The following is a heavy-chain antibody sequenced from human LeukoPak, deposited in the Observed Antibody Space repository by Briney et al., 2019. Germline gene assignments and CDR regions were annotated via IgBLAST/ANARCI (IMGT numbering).Heavy chain of an antibody. CDR3: AKGGASVTRYVDY. CDR2: MSNSGENT. D-gene: IGHD4-17*01. Sequence: GGSLRLSCAASGFTFSSYSMQWVRQTPGKGLEWVGIMSNSGENTFYGEAVKGRFTISRNNSQNTLYLQMNSLRPEDTAVYYCAKGGASVTRYVDYWGQGTLVTVSS. CDR1: GFTFSSYS. J-gene: IGHJ4*02. V-gene: IGHV3-30*18.